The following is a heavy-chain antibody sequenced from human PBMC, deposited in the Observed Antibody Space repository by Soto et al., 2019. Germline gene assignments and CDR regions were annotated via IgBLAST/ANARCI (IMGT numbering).Heavy chain of an antibody. D-gene: IGHD6-13*01. V-gene: IGHV1-18*01. CDR3: AIPSYSSSWYFPDY. Sequence: QVQLVQSGAEVKKPGASVKVSCKASGYTFTSYGISWVRQAPGQGLEWMGWISAYNGNTNYAQKPQGRLTMTPNTSTSTDYMDLRSLRSDATAVYYSAIPSYSSSWYFPDYWGQVTLVTVSS. CDR2: ISAYNGNT. CDR1: GYTFTSYG. J-gene: IGHJ4*02.